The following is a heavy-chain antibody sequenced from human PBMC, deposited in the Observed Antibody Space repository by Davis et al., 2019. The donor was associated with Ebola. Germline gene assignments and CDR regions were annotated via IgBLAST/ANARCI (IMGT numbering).Heavy chain of an antibody. D-gene: IGHD4-11*01. CDR3: ARARGVTTH. Sequence: GGSLRLSCAASGFTFDDYAMHWVRQAPGKGLEWVSGISWNSGSIGYADSVKGRFTISRDNAKNSLYLQMNSLRAEDTAVYYCARARGVTTHWGQGTLVTVSS. J-gene: IGHJ4*02. V-gene: IGHV3-9*01. CDR2: ISWNSGSI. CDR1: GFTFDDYA.